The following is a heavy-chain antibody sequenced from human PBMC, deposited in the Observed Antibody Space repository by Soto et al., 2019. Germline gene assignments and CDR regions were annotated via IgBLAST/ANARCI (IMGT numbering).Heavy chain of an antibody. D-gene: IGHD5-12*01. CDR2: VSTNGGTS. V-gene: IGHV3-64D*06. Sequence: LRLSCSAAAVTFIIYAMHWVRQAPGKGLEYVSAVSTNGGTSYYADSVKGRFTIPRDNSRNTLYLQMNSLRPEDTAVYYCVKDRAPRDGYKTQPGSRGLGTLVPTSP. J-gene: IGHJ4*02. CDR1: AVTFIIYA. CDR3: VKDRAPRDGYKTQPGS.